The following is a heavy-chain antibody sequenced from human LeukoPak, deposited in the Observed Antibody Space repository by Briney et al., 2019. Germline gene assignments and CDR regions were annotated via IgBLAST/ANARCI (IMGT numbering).Heavy chain of an antibody. CDR2: ISYDGSNK. Sequence: QPGGSLRLSCAASGFTFSSYAMHWVRQAPGKGLEWVAVISYDGSNKYYADSVKGRFTISRDNSKNTVYLQMNSLRAEDTAVYYCARVQRWLQSDLFDYWGQGTLVTVSS. CDR1: GFTFSSYA. D-gene: IGHD5-24*01. V-gene: IGHV3-30*14. J-gene: IGHJ4*02. CDR3: ARVQRWLQSDLFDY.